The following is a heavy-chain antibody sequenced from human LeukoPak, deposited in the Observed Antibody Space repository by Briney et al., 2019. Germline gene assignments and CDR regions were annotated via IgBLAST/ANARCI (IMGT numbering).Heavy chain of an antibody. J-gene: IGHJ4*02. CDR2: IYSGGST. V-gene: IGHV3-66*02. D-gene: IGHD5-12*01. CDR3: ARGSIVAPPNPFDY. CDR1: GFTVSSNY. Sequence: GGSLRLSCAASGFTVSSNYMSWVRQAPGKGLEWVSVIYSGGSTYYADSVKGRFTISRDNSKNTLYLQMNSLRAEDTAVYYCARGSIVAPPNPFDYLGQGTLVTVSS.